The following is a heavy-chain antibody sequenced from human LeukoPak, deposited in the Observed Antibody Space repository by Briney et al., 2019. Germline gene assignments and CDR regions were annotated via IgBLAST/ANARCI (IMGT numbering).Heavy chain of an antibody. CDR2: IGTGGTP. Sequence: GGPLTHSCAASGFPLRSYEMHWLRPPTGKSLAWVSAIGTGGTPYYSASVKGRFTISRENAKHSLYLQMNSLRGGDTAVYYCARAGGDSGWYSWQIWGQGTLVTVSS. J-gene: IGHJ4*02. CDR1: GFPLRSYE. V-gene: IGHV3-13*05. D-gene: IGHD6-19*01. CDR3: ARAGGDSGWYSWQI.